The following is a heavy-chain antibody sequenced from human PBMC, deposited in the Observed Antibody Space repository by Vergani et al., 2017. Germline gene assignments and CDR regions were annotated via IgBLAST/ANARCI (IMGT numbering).Heavy chain of an antibody. Sequence: QVQLVQSGAEVKKPGASVKVSCKASGYTFTGYYMHWVRQAPGQGLEWMGWINPNSGDTNYAQKFQGRVTMTRDTSISTAYMELSRLRSDDTAVYYCASQELLNPYYYSGMDVWGQGTTVTVSS. CDR2: INPNSGDT. V-gene: IGHV1-2*02. CDR3: ASQELLNPYYYSGMDV. D-gene: IGHD1-26*01. CDR1: GYTFTGYY. J-gene: IGHJ6*02.